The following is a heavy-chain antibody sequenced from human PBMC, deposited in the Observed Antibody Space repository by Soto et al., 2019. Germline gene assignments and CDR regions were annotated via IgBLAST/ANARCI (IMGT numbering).Heavy chain of an antibody. CDR2: IYSNGDT. CDR1: GASVSSGTYY. V-gene: IGHV4-61*01. Sequence: QVQLQESGPGLVKPSETLSLTCAVSGASVSSGTYYWSWIRQTPGKGLECIGDIYSNGDTKYNPSLKSRVTISVDTSKNQFSLKVTSVTAADTAVYYCAGLKAATYGMDVW. J-gene: IGHJ6*01. D-gene: IGHD2-15*01. CDR3: AGLKAATYGMDV.